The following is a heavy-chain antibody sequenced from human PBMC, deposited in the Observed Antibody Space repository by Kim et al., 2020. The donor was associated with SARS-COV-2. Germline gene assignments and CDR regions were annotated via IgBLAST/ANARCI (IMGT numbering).Heavy chain of an antibody. D-gene: IGHD3-10*01. Sequence: SETLSLTCAVYGGSFSGYYWSWIRQPPGKGLEWIGEINHSGSTNYNPSLKSRVTISVDTSKNQFSLKLSSVTAADTAVYYCARDLKGSGSYPSYNWFDP. J-gene: IGHJ5*02. V-gene: IGHV4-34*01. CDR3: ARDLKGSGSYPSYNWFDP. CDR2: INHSGST. CDR1: GGSFSGYY.